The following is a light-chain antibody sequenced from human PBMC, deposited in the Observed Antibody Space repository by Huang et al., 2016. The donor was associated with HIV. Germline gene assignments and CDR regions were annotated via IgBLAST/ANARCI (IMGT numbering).Light chain of an antibody. CDR2: AAS. Sequence: EIVMTQSPATLSVSPWERATLSCRARQPVSSNLAWYQQKPGQAPRLHIYAASTRATDIPARCSGSGSGTEFTLTISSLQSEDFAVYYCQHYRVWPPVYTFGQGTKLEIK. V-gene: IGKV3-15*01. J-gene: IGKJ2*01. CDR3: QHYRVWPPVYT. CDR1: QPVSSN.